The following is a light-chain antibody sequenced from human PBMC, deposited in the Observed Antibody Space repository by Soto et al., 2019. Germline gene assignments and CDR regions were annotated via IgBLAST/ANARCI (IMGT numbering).Light chain of an antibody. V-gene: IGKV3-20*01. CDR1: HSVTIGY. CDR2: GAS. J-gene: IGKJ5*01. CDR3: HHYNSYPPAIT. Sequence: EIVLTPSPGTLSLSPGERATLSGRARHSVTIGYLAWYQQQPNQAPRLLIYGASYRATAIPDRFSGGGSGTDVTLPISRLEPEDFAVYYCHHYNSYPPAITFGQGTRLEIK.